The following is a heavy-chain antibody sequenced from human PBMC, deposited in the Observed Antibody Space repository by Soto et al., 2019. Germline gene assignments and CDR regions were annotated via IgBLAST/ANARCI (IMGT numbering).Heavy chain of an antibody. Sequence: EVQLLESGGGLGQPGGSLRLSCAASGLTSNNYAMSWVRQAPGKGLEWVSTISALGGSTYYADSVKGRFTISRDNSKNAMYLRMNSPRAEDTAVYYCAKGAMMSTIGGGWFDSWGQGTLVTVSS. J-gene: IGHJ5*01. V-gene: IGHV3-23*01. CDR2: ISALGGST. CDR3: AKGAMMSTIGGGWFDS. CDR1: GLTSNNYA. D-gene: IGHD3-3*01.